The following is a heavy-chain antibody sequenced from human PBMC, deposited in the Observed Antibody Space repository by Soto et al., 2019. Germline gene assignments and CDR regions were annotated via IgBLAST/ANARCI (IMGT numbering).Heavy chain of an antibody. CDR3: EKSIGLLLGYSYGMDV. D-gene: IGHD3-10*01. V-gene: IGHV3-30*18. Sequence: QVQLVESGGGVVQPGRSLRLSCAASGFTFSSYGMHWFLEAPGKGLEWVSVISYDGSNKYYADSVKGRFTISRDYSKTPLYLQMNSLRAEDTAVYYCEKSIGLLLGYSYGMDVWGQGTTVTVSS. J-gene: IGHJ6*02. CDR2: ISYDGSNK. CDR1: GFTFSSYG.